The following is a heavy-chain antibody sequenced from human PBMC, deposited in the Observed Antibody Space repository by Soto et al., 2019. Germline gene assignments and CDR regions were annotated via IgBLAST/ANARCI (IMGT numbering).Heavy chain of an antibody. J-gene: IGHJ3*02. V-gene: IGHV4-59*01. D-gene: IGHD5-12*01. CDR2: IYYSGST. CDR3: ARDMRRVATITDDAFDI. CDR1: GGSISSYY. Sequence: SETLSLTCTVSGGSISSYYWSWIRQPPGKGLEWIGYIYYSGSTNYNPSLKSRVTISVDTSKNQFSLKLSSVTAADTAVYYCARDMRRVATITDDAFDIWGQGTMVTVSS.